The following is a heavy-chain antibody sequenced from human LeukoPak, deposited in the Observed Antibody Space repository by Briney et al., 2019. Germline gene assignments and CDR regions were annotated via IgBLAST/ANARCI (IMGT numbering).Heavy chain of an antibody. V-gene: IGHV1-58*02. D-gene: IGHD3-22*01. J-gene: IGHJ4*02. CDR2: IVVGSGNT. Sequence: TSVKVCCKASGFTFTSSAMQWVRQARGQRLEWIGWIVVGSGNTNYAQKFQERVTITRDMSTSTAYMELTSLRSEDTAVYYCAADLNYYDSSGSGDYWGQGTLVTVSS. CDR1: GFTFTSSA. CDR3: AADLNYYDSSGSGDY.